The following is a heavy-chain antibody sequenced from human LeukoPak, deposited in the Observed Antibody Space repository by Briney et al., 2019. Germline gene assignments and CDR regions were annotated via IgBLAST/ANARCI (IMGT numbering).Heavy chain of an antibody. V-gene: IGHV1-69*04. CDR3: ARNPADYNNYEFDP. CDR1: GGTFSSYA. Sequence: SVKVSCKASGGTFSSYAISWVRQAPGQGLEWMGRIIPIFGIANYAQKFQGRVTITADKSTSTAYIELSSLRSEDTAVYYCARNPADYNNYEFDPWGQGTLVTVSS. D-gene: IGHD4-11*01. J-gene: IGHJ5*02. CDR2: IIPIFGIA.